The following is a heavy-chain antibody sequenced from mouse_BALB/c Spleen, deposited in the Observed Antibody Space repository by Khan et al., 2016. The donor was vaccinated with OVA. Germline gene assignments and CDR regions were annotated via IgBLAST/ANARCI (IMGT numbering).Heavy chain of an antibody. CDR3: ARGYDFFAY. D-gene: IGHD2-14*01. Sequence: VQLQQSGPDLVKPGASVKMSCKASGYSFTGYYMNWVKQSHGKSLECIGRVNPNTGYTNYNQKFKGKAILIVDTSSSTAYMELRSLTSEDSAVYYCARGYDFFAYWGQGTLVTVSA. CDR2: VNPNTGYT. J-gene: IGHJ3*01. CDR1: GYSFTGYY. V-gene: IGHV1-26*01.